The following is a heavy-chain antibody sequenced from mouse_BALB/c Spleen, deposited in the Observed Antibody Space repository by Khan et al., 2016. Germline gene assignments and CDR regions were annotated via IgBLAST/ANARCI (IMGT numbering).Heavy chain of an antibody. D-gene: IGHD1-1*01. V-gene: IGHV4-1*02. CDR1: GFDFSRYW. J-gene: IGHJ2*01. CDR2: INPDSSTI. Sequence: EVKLLESGGGLVQPGGSLKLSCAASGFDFSRYWMSWVRQAPGKGLEWIGEINPDSSTINYTPSLKDKFIISRDNAKHTLYLQMSKVRSEDTAFYYCARLYYYGSSDYWGQGTTLTVSS. CDR3: ARLYYYGSSDY.